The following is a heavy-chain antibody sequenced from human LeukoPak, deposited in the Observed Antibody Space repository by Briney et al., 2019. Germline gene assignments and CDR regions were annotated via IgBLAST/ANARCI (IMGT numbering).Heavy chain of an antibody. J-gene: IGHJ3*02. CDR2: IYPGGSDT. V-gene: IGHV5-51*01. D-gene: IGHD6-13*01. CDR3: ARPWGIAAAGDAFDI. Sequence: GESLRISRKGSGYSFTSYWIGWVRQMPGKGLEWMGIIYPGGSDTRYSPSFQGQVTISADKSISTAYLQWSSLKASDTAMYYCARPWGIAAAGDAFDIWGQGTMVTVSS. CDR1: GYSFTSYW.